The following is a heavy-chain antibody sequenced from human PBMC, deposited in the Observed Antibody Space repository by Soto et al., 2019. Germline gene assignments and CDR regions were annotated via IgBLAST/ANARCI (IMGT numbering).Heavy chain of an antibody. V-gene: IGHV4-39*01. J-gene: IGHJ6*02. Sequence: SETLSLTCTVSGGSISSSSYYWGWIRQPPGKGLEWIGSIYYSGNTYYNPSLKSRLTISVDTSKNQFSLKLSSVTAADTAVYYCAAQYYYYSSGYYYSFYGMDVWGQGTTVTVSS. CDR2: IYYSGNT. CDR1: GGSISSSSYY. CDR3: AAQYYYYSSGYYYSFYGMDV. D-gene: IGHD3-22*01.